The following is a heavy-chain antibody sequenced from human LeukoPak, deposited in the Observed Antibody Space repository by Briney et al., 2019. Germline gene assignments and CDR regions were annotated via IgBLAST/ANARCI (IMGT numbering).Heavy chain of an antibody. V-gene: IGHV3-74*01. CDR3: ARDPYDGAAVRHGAFDI. D-gene: IGHD6-13*01. CDR1: GFTFSAHW. CDR2: INSDGSNT. Sequence: PGGSLRLSCAASGFTFSAHWMHWVRQAPGKGLAWVSRINSDGSNTIYADSAKGRFTISRDNAKKTLYLQMNSLRAEDTAVYYCARDPYDGAAVRHGAFDIWGQGTMVTVSS. J-gene: IGHJ3*02.